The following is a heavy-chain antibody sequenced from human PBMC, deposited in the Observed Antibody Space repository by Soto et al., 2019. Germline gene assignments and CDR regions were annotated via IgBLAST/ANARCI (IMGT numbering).Heavy chain of an antibody. CDR3: ASLAYPPDYFDY. V-gene: IGHV1-69*02. CDR1: GGTFSSYT. Sequence: QVQLVQSGAEVKKPGSSVKVSCKASGGTFSSYTISWVRQAPGQGLEWMGRIIPILGIANYAQKFQGRVTIXAXXSTSTAYMELRRLGSEDTAVYYCASLAYPPDYFDYWGQGTLVTVSS. D-gene: IGHD3-3*02. CDR2: IIPILGIA. J-gene: IGHJ4*02.